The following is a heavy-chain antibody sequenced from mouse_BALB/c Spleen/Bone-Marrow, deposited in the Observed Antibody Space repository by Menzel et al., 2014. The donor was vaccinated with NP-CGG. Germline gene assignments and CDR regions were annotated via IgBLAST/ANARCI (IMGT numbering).Heavy chain of an antibody. CDR1: GYTFTDHA. J-gene: IGHJ4*01. V-gene: IGHV1S137*01. D-gene: IGHD2-14*01. CDR2: ISGYYGDA. Sequence: QVQLKESGAKLVRPGVSVKISCKGSGYTFTDHAIHWVKRSHAKSLEWIGVISGYYGDAIYNQKFKGKATMTVDKSSGTAYVELARLTSEDSAIYYCARSGKVRNAMDYWGQGTSVTVSS. CDR3: ARSGKVRNAMDY.